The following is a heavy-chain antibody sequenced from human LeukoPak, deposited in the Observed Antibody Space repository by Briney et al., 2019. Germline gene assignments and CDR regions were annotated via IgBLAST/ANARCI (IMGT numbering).Heavy chain of an antibody. CDR1: GGTFSSYA. CDR2: IIPIFGTA. D-gene: IGHD6-19*01. Sequence: SVKVSCKASGGTFSSYAISWVRQAPGQGLEWMGGIIPIFGTANYAQKFQGRVTITADESTSTAYMELSSLRSEDTAVYYCARGGTTVAGTFWFDPWGQGTLVTVSS. CDR3: ARGGTTVAGTFWFDP. J-gene: IGHJ5*02. V-gene: IGHV1-69*13.